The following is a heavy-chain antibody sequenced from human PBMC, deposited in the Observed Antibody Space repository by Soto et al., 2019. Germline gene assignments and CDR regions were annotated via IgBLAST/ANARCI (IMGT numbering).Heavy chain of an antibody. Sequence: DVQLVESGGGLVQPGGSLRVSCAASGFTLGSHRIHWVRQPPGKGLEWVSRIDTDGGGTSYADSVKGRFTISTDNAKNTVYLQMNGLRAEDTAVYYCATVFDLWGHGTLVTVSS. V-gene: IGHV3-74*01. CDR2: IDTDGGGT. CDR1: GFTLGSHR. J-gene: IGHJ5*02. CDR3: ATVFDL.